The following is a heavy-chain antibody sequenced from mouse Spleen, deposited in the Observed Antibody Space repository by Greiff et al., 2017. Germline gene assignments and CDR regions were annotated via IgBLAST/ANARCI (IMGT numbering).Heavy chain of an antibody. V-gene: IGHV2-6-1*01. CDR1: GFSLTSYG. CDR2: IWSDGST. Sequence: QVQLKESGPGLVAPSQSLSITCTISGFSLTSYGVHWVRQPPGKGLEWLVVIWSDGSTTYNSALKSRLSISKDNSKSQVFLKMNSLQTDDTAMYYCAINYDGRGYWYFDVWGAGTTVTVSS. CDR3: AINYDGRGYWYFDV. J-gene: IGHJ1*01. D-gene: IGHD1-1*02.